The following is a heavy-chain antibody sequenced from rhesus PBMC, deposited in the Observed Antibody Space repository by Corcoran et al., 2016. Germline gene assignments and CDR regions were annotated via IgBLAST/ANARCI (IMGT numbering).Heavy chain of an antibody. Sequence: EVQLVETGGGLVQPGGSLKLSCAASGFTFSSYGMSWVLQAPGKGLEWVSAINRCEGRTNYADSVKGRFTISRDNSKNTLSLQMNSLSAEDTAVYYCAKSGYSYLGFDYWGQGVLVTVSS. D-gene: IGHD5-24*01. CDR3: AKSGYSYLGFDY. CDR2: INRCEGRT. J-gene: IGHJ4*01. CDR1: GFTFSSYG. V-gene: IGHV3S5*01.